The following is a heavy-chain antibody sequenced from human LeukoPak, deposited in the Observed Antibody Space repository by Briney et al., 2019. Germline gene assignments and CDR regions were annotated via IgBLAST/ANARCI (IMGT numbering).Heavy chain of an antibody. D-gene: IGHD3-10*01. CDR3: ARGPGRYYYVLGGYYPSDY. CDR2: SNPNSGAT. CDR1: GYSFTGYY. J-gene: IGHJ4*02. V-gene: IGHV1-2*02. Sequence: ASVKVSCKASGYSFTGYYMHWVRQAPGQGLEWMGWSNPNSGATDYAHEFQGRVTMTRDTPLGTAYIDLRSLRSDDTAMYYCARGPGRYYYVLGGYYPSDYWGQGTLVTVSS.